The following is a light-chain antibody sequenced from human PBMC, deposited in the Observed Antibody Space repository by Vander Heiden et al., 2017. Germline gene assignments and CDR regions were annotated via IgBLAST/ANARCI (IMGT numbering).Light chain of an antibody. CDR2: AAS. V-gene: IGKV1-39*01. Sequence: DIQMTQSPSSLSASVGDRVTITCRASQSISSYLNWYQQKPGKAPKLLIYAASSLQSGVPSRFSGSGSGTDFTLTISRLQPEDIATYYCQQCDSSLYTFGQGTKLEIK. CDR3: QQCDSSLYT. CDR1: QSISSY. J-gene: IGKJ2*01.